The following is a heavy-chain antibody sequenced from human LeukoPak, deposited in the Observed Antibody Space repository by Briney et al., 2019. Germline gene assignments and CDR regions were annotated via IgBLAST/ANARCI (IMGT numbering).Heavy chain of an antibody. V-gene: IGHV3-53*01. J-gene: IGHJ4*02. CDR1: GFTVSSNY. CDR2: IYSGGST. Sequence: HSGGSLRLSCAASGFTVSSNYMSWVRQAPGKGLEWVSVIYSGGSTYYADSVKGRFTISRDNSKNTLYLQMNSLRAEDTAVYYCARGNDFWSGYYTSGYFDYWGQGTLVTVSS. CDR3: ARGNDFWSGYYTSGYFDY. D-gene: IGHD3-3*01.